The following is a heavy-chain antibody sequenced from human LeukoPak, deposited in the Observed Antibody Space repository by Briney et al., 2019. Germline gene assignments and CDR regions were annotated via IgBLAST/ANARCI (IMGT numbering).Heavy chain of an antibody. Sequence: PGGSLRLSCTTSGFTLRDYTMNWVRQAPVKRLEWLASSSSGGGVNFYADSVKGRFSISRDNGENSVYLQMNSLRAEDSAIYYCARAAGATGVELAVAHIDYWGQGTLVTVSS. CDR1: GFTLRDYT. D-gene: IGHD6-19*01. CDR3: ARAAGATGVELAVAHIDY. V-gene: IGHV3-21*01. J-gene: IGHJ4*02. CDR2: SSSGGGVN.